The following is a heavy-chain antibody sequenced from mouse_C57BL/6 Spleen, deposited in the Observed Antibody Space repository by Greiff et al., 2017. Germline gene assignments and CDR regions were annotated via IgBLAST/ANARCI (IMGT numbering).Heavy chain of an antibody. J-gene: IGHJ1*03. D-gene: IGHD1-1*01. CDR3: TRGRLVGYFGV. V-gene: IGHV5-9-1*02. CDR1: GFTFSSYA. Sequence: EVKLVESGEGLVKPGGSLKLSCAASGFTFSSYAMSWVRQTPEKRLEWVAYISSGGDYIYYAYTVKGRFTISRDNAKHTLYLQMSSLKSEDTAMYYCTRGRLVGYFGVWGTGATATVSS. CDR2: ISSGGDYI.